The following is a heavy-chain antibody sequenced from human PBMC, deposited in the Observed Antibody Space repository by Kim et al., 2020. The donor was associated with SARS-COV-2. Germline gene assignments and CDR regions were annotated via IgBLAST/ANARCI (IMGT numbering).Heavy chain of an antibody. CDR1: GYSFTKFL. CDR2: INPSSGWT. J-gene: IGHJ5*02. V-gene: IGHV1-46*01. D-gene: IGHD6-13*01. CDR3: ARESAESGGLKNFDH. Sequence: ASVKVSCKTSGYSFTKFLIHWVRQAPGQGLEWMAVINPSSGWTKSAPTFQGRVAVTMDTSTSTVYVDLSSLRSEETAMYYCARESAESGGLKNFDHWGQGTLVTVSS.